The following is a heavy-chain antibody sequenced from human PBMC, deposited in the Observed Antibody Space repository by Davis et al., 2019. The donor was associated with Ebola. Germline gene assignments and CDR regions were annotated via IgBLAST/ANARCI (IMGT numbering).Heavy chain of an antibody. Sequence: ASVKVSCKASGYTFISYGISWVRQAPGQGLDWMGWISAYNGNTNYAQKLQGRVTMTTDTSTSTAYMELRSLRSDDTAVYYCARGYCSGGSCYSGDYWGQGTLVTVSS. CDR3: ARGYCSGGSCYSGDY. CDR2: ISAYNGNT. V-gene: IGHV1-18*01. D-gene: IGHD2-15*01. J-gene: IGHJ4*02. CDR1: GYTFISYG.